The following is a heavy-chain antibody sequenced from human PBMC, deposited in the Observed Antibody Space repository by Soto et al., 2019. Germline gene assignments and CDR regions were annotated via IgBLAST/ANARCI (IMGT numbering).Heavy chain of an antibody. Sequence: GPTLVNPTQTLTLTCTFSGFSLSTTGVGVGWIRQPPGKALEWLALIYWNDDKRYSPSLKSRLTITKDTSKNQVVLTMTNIDPVDTATYYCAHGLYGSGTYLFTYWGQGTLVTVSS. J-gene: IGHJ4*02. CDR3: AHGLYGSGTYLFTY. CDR1: GFSLSTTGVG. V-gene: IGHV2-5*01. D-gene: IGHD3-10*01. CDR2: IYWNDDK.